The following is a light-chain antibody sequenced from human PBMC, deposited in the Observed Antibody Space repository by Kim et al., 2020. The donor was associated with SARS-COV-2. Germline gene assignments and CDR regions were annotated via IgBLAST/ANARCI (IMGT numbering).Light chain of an antibody. Sequence: SNTIACTGTGSDVGGYKYVSWYQQHPGKAPKLVIYEVSNRPSGVSNRFSGSKSGNTASLTISGLQAEDEADYYCSSYIRGSTNYVFGTGTKVTVL. J-gene: IGLJ1*01. V-gene: IGLV2-14*01. CDR1: GSDVGGYKY. CDR3: SSYIRGSTNYV. CDR2: EVS.